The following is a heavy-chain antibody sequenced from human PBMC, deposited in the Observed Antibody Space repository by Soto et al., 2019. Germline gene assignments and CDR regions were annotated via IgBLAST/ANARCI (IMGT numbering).Heavy chain of an antibody. V-gene: IGHV3-23*01. CDR3: AKDFEDCTNGVCYRDEEIAVAGTGVDY. J-gene: IGHJ4*02. CDR2: ISGSGGST. CDR1: GFTFSSYA. Sequence: GGSLRLSCAASGFTFSSYAMSWVRQAPGKGLEWVSAISGSGGSTYYADSVKGRFTISRDNSKNTLYLQMNSLRAEDTAVYYCAKDFEDCTNGVCYRDEEIAVAGTGVDYWGQGTLVTVSS. D-gene: IGHD2-8*01.